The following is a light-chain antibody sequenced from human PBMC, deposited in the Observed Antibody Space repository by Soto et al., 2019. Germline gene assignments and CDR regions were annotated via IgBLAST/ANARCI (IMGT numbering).Light chain of an antibody. V-gene: IGKV1-5*01. CDR1: QSISSW. CDR3: QQYNSYLRT. Sequence: DIQMTQSPSTLSASVGDRVTITCRASQSISSWLAWYQQKPGKAPTLLIYDASSLESGVPLRFSGSGSGTEFTLTISSLQPDDFATYYCQQYNSYLRTFGQGTKVEIK. J-gene: IGKJ1*01. CDR2: DAS.